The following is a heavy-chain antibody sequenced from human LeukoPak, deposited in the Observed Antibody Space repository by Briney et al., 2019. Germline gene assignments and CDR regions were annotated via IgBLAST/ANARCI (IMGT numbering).Heavy chain of an antibody. CDR2: ISGSGGST. J-gene: IGHJ4*02. Sequence: PGGSLRLSCAASGCTFSSYAMSWVRQAPGKGLEWVSAISGSGGSTYYADSVKGRLTISRDNSKNTLYLQMNGLRAEDTAVYYCAIRYVRFDYWGQGTLVTVSS. V-gene: IGHV3-23*01. CDR3: AIRYVRFDY. D-gene: IGHD3-16*01. CDR1: GCTFSSYA.